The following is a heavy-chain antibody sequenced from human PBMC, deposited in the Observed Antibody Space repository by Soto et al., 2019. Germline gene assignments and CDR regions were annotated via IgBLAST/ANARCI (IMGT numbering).Heavy chain of an antibody. J-gene: IGHJ6*02. D-gene: IGHD6-6*01. V-gene: IGHV1-69*13. Sequence: WASVKVSCKASGGTFSSYAISWVRQAPGQGLEWMGGIIPIFGTANYAQKFQGRVTITADESTSTAYMELSSLRSEDTAVYYCARDQYSSSSGYYYYYYGMDVWGQGTTATVSS. CDR1: GGTFSSYA. CDR3: ARDQYSSSSGYYYYYYGMDV. CDR2: IIPIFGTA.